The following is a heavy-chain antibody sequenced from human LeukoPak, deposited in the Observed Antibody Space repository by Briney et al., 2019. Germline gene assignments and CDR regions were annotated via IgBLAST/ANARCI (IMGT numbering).Heavy chain of an antibody. CDR2: ISYDGSNK. V-gene: IGHV3-30-3*01. J-gene: IGHJ4*02. CDR3: ARDERGDY. CDR1: GFTFSSYA. D-gene: IGHD1-26*01. Sequence: GGSLRLSCAASGFTFSSYAMHWVRQAPGKGLEWVAVISYDGSNKYYADSVKGRFTISRDNAKNSLYLQMNSLRAEDTAVYYCARDERGDYWGQGTLVTVSS.